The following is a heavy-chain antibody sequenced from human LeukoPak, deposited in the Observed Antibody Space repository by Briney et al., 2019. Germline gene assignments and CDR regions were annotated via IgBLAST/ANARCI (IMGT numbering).Heavy chain of an antibody. V-gene: IGHV1-2*02. CDR1: GYTFTDYY. Sequence: DSVKVSCKGSGYTFTDYYMHWVRQAPGQGLEWMAKINPNSGATAYAERFQGRVTLTRDTSISTIYMELGTLTSDDTAVYYCARPSDYGDYIDYWGQGTPVTVSS. CDR2: INPNSGAT. J-gene: IGHJ4*02. D-gene: IGHD4-17*01. CDR3: ARPSDYGDYIDY.